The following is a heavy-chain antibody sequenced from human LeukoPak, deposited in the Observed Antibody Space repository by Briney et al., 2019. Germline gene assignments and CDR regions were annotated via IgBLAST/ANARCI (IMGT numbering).Heavy chain of an antibody. CDR2: IYHSGST. CDR1: GGSISSGGYY. Sequence: SETLSLTCTVSGGSISSGGYYWSWIRQPPGKGLEWIGYIYHSGSTYYNPSLKSRVTISVDRSKNQFSLKLSSVTAASTAVYYCAREFYDSGSFEAFDIWGQGTMVTVSS. J-gene: IGHJ3*02. CDR3: AREFYDSGSFEAFDI. V-gene: IGHV4-30-2*01. D-gene: IGHD3-10*01.